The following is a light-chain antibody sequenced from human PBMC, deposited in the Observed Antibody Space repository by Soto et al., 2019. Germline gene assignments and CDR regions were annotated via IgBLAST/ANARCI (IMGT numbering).Light chain of an antibody. Sequence: SVLTHPASVSGSPGQSITISCTGTNSDVGGYNYVSWYQQHPGKAPKLMIYDVSNQPSGVSNRFSGSKSGNTASLTISGLQAEDEADYYCSSYTSSSTLYVFGTGTKVTVL. V-gene: IGLV2-14*01. CDR3: SSYTSSSTLYV. J-gene: IGLJ1*01. CDR1: NSDVGGYNY. CDR2: DVS.